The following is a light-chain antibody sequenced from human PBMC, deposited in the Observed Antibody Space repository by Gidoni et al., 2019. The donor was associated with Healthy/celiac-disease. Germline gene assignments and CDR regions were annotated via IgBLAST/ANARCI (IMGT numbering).Light chain of an antibody. Sequence: SYVLTQPPSVSVAPGKTARINCGGNNIGSKSVHLYQQKPGQAPVLVVYDDSYRPSGIPERFSGSNSGNTATLTISRVEAGDEADYYCQVWDSSSDHVVFGGGTKLTVL. CDR2: DDS. J-gene: IGLJ2*01. CDR1: NIGSKS. V-gene: IGLV3-21*03. CDR3: QVWDSSSDHVV.